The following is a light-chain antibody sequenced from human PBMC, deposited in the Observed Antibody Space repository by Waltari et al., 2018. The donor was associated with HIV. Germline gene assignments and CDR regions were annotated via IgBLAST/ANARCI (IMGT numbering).Light chain of an antibody. Sequence: QSVLTQPPSASGTPGQRVTISCSGSRSNIGSNTVSWYQQLPGTAPTLFIYSNNRRASSVPDLFSGSNSGTSATLAISGLQSEDEADYYCAAWDDSLNGWVFGGGTKLTVV. CDR2: SNN. CDR1: RSNIGSNT. CDR3: AAWDDSLNGWV. J-gene: IGLJ3*02. V-gene: IGLV1-44*01.